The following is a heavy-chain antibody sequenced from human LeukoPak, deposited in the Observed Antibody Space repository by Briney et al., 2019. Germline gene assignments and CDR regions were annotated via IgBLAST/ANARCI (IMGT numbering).Heavy chain of an antibody. CDR3: AKDRYSSGRFDY. Sequence: GGSLRLSCAASGFTFSSYGMHWVRQAPGKGLEWVAFIRYDGSNKYYADSVKGRSTISRDNSKNTLYLQMNSLRAEDTAVYYCAKDRYSSGRFDYWGQGTLVTVSS. CDR2: IRYDGSNK. J-gene: IGHJ4*02. CDR1: GFTFSSYG. D-gene: IGHD6-19*01. V-gene: IGHV3-30*02.